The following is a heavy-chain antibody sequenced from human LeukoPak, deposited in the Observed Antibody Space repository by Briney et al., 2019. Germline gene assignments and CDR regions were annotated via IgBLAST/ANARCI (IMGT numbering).Heavy chain of an antibody. J-gene: IGHJ4*02. D-gene: IGHD2-15*01. CDR3: ATSSGGPRRAFDY. Sequence: PGGSLRLSCAVSGFTFSSYEMNWVRQAPGKGLEWVSYISSSGSAIYYADSVKGRFTISRDNAKNSLYLQMNSLRAEDTAVYYCATSSGGPRRAFDYWGQGTLVTVSS. V-gene: IGHV3-48*03. CDR2: ISSSGSAI. CDR1: GFTFSSYE.